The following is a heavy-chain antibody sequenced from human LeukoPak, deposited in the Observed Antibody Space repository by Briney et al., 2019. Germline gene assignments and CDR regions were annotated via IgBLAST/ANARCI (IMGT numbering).Heavy chain of an antibody. Sequence: SVKVSCKTSGGTFNNYAISWVRQAPGQGLEWMGRVVPMFGIRNYPQTFRGRVNITADKATNTVYMELRSLRAEDTAIYYCATEPSRSYSFDHLDFWGLGTPVTVSP. CDR3: ATEPSRSYSFDHLDF. V-gene: IGHV1-69*04. CDR2: VVPMFGIR. CDR1: GGTFNNYA. J-gene: IGHJ4*02. D-gene: IGHD5-12*01.